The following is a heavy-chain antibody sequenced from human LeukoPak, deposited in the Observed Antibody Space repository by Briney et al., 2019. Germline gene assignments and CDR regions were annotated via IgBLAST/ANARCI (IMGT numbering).Heavy chain of an antibody. CDR1: TFTVSSYS. V-gene: IGHV3-21*01. D-gene: IGHD6-19*01. J-gene: IGHJ4*02. Sequence: AGTLRRTFSAYTFTVSSYSRNWLHQAPGKGLEWVSSINSSSSYIYYAYSGKCPFTITRCNAKNSLYLQMNSLGAEDTTVYYCARVSIAVAGAFDYWGQGPLVTVPS. CDR3: ARVSIAVAGAFDY. CDR2: INSSSSYI.